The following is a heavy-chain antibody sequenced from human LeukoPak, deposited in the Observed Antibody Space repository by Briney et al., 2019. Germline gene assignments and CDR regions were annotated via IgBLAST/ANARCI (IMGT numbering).Heavy chain of an antibody. D-gene: IGHD3-9*01. CDR1: GGSITGYY. V-gene: IGHV4-34*01. CDR3: ARGNILTGYCFDF. J-gene: IGHJ4*02. CDR2: IHYTGAT. Sequence: SEILSLTYAVYGGSITGYYWSWIRQTPGRGLEWVGEIHYTGATSYNPSLKSRATISTDTSKNQFSLRLSSVTAADTAVYYCARGNILTGYCFDFWGQGALVTVSS.